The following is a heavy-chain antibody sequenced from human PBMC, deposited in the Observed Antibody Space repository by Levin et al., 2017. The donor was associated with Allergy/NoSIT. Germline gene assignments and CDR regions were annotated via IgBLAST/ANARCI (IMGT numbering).Heavy chain of an antibody. D-gene: IGHD3-22*01. J-gene: IGHJ4*02. CDR1: GFTFSNAY. Sequence: GGSLRLSCAASGFTFSNAYMSWVRQGPGKGLEWLGRIRRNIDGGATDYGAPVKGRFTISRDDSKNTLYLQMNSLITEDTAVYYCATGSNSYDSSDFDCWGQGTLVTVSS. V-gene: IGHV3-15*01. CDR2: IRRNIDGGAT. CDR3: ATGSNSYDSSDFDC.